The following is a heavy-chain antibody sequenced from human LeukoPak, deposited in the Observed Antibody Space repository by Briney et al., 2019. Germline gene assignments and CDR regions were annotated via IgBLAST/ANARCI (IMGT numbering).Heavy chain of an antibody. CDR3: ARGGITMVRGDYYFDY. CDR2: ISAYNGNT. CDR1: GYTFTSYG. V-gene: IGHV1-18*01. J-gene: IGHJ4*02. Sequence: ASVKDSCKASGYTFTSYGISWVRQAPGQGLEWMGWISAYNGNTNYAQKLQGRVTMTTDTSTSTAYMELRSLRSDDTAVYYCARGGITMVRGDYYFDYWGQGTLVTVSS. D-gene: IGHD3-10*01.